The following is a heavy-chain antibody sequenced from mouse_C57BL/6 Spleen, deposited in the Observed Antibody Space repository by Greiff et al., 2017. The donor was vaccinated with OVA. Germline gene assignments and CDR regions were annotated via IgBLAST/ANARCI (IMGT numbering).Heavy chain of an antibody. J-gene: IGHJ1*03. V-gene: IGHV1-81*01. CDR3: ARVPLISTVVAAGCFDV. D-gene: IGHD1-1*01. CDR2: IYPRSGNT. Sequence: QVQLKQSGAELARPGASVKLSCKASGYTFTSYGISWVKQRTGQGLEWIGEIYPRSGNTYYNEKFKGKATLTADKSSSTAYMELRSLTSEDSAVYFYARVPLISTVVAAGCFDVWGKGTTLTVSS. CDR1: GYTFTSYG.